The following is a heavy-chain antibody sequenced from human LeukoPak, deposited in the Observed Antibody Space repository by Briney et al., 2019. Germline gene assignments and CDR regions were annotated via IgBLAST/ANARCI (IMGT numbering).Heavy chain of an antibody. D-gene: IGHD2-2*01. V-gene: IGHV1-2*02. CDR3: ARARGDIVVVPAAIWFDP. Sequence: ASVKVSCKAFGYTFTGYYMHWVRQAPGQGLEWMGWIKPNNGGTNYAQKFQGRVTMTRATSISTAYMELSRLRSDDTAVYYCARARGDIVVVPAAIWFDPWGQGTLVTVSS. CDR1: GYTFTGYY. CDR2: IKPNNGGT. J-gene: IGHJ5*02.